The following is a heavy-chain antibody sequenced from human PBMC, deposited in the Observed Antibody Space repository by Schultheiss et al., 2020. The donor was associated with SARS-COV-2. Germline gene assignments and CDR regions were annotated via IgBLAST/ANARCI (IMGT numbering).Heavy chain of an antibody. CDR3: ARLTAAVAPLFDP. CDR1: GGSISSSTYY. J-gene: IGHJ5*02. CDR2: MYYSGST. Sequence: SQTLSLTCTVSGGSISSSTYYWGWIRQPPGKGLEWIGNMYYSGSTYYNPSLKSRVSISIDTSKNQFSLKLSSVTAADTAVYYCARLTAAVAPLFDPWGQGTLVTVSS. D-gene: IGHD6-19*01. V-gene: IGHV4-39*01.